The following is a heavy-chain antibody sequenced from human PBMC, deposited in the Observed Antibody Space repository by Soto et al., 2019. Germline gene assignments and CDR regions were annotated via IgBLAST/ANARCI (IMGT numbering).Heavy chain of an antibody. CDR1: VFSVSIKY. J-gene: IGHJ4*02. Sequence: WLSXRLSCASAVFSVSIKYMSWFRQAPGKGLECVSVIYSGCSTYYADSVKGRLTISRDNSKNTLYLKMNSMRAEDTAVDYCVADLLETWGQATLV. CDR3: VADLLET. CDR2: IYSGCST. D-gene: IGHD3-3*02. V-gene: IGHV3-53*01.